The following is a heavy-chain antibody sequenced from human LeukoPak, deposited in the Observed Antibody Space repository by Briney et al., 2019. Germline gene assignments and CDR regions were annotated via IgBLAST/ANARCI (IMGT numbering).Heavy chain of an antibody. CDR1: GFTFSSYG. V-gene: IGHV3-30*02. J-gene: IGHJ4*02. CDR2: IRYDGSNK. Sequence: GGSLRLSCAVSGFTFSSYGMHWVRQAPGKGLEWVAFIRYDGSNKYYADSVKGRFTISRDNSKNTLYLQMNSLRAEDTAVYYCAKDETYYYDSSGYRNYYFDYWGQGTLVTVSS. CDR3: AKDETYYYDSSGYRNYYFDY. D-gene: IGHD3-22*01.